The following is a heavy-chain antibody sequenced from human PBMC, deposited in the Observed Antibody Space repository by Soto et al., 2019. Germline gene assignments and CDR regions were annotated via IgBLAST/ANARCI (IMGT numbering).Heavy chain of an antibody. CDR2: IYYSGST. CDR1: GGSISSGGYY. V-gene: IGHV4-31*03. CDR3: ASVDRSSWSYFDY. J-gene: IGHJ4*02. D-gene: IGHD6-13*01. Sequence: SETLSLTCTVSGGSISSGGYYWSWIRQHPGKGLEWIGYIYYSGSTYYNPSLKSRVTISVDTSKNQFSLKLSSVTAADTAVYSCASVDRSSWSYFDYWGQGTLVTVSS.